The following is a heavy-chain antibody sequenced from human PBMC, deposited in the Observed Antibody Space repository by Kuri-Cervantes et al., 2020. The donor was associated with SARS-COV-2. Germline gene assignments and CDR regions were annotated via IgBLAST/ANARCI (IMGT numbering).Heavy chain of an antibody. CDR3: ARDRRPHMYDILTGYFRPFDY. D-gene: IGHD3-9*01. CDR2: IKQDGSEK. CDR1: GFTFSSYW. J-gene: IGHJ4*02. V-gene: IGHV3-7*05. Sequence: GGSLRLSCAASGFTFSSYWMSWVRQAPGKGLEWVANIKQDGSEKYYVDSVKGRFTISRDNAKNSLYLQVNSPRAEDTAVYYCARDRRPHMYDILTGYFRPFDYWGQGTLVTVSS.